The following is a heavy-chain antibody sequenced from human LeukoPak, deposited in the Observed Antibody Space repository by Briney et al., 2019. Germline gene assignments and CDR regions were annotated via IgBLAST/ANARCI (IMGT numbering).Heavy chain of an antibody. CDR3: ARHRYSYVQGGDY. D-gene: IGHD5-18*01. J-gene: IGHJ4*02. CDR2: INDSGAI. Sequence: PSETLSLTCAVYGASFSGYYWSWIRQPPNKGLEWIGEINDSGAINYNPSLMGRVTISVDTSKNQFSLKVRSVTAADTAVYYCARHRYSYVQGGDYWGQGTLVSVSS. CDR1: GASFSGYY. V-gene: IGHV4-34*01.